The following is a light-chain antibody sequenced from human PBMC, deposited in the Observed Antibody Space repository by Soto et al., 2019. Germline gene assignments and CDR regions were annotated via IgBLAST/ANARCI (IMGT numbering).Light chain of an antibody. Sequence: DIVMTQSPDSLSVSLGERATINCKSSQNIFYRSNNRNYLAWYRHKPGHPPELLVYWASTRESGVPDRFSGSGSGKDFTLTISSLQAEDVAIYYCQQYFTAPRTFGQGTKVEIK. CDR3: QQYFTAPRT. CDR2: WAS. V-gene: IGKV4-1*01. CDR1: QNIFYRSNNRNY. J-gene: IGKJ1*01.